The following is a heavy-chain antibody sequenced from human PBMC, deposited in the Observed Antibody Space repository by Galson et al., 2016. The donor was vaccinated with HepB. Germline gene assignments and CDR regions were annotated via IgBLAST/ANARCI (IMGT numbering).Heavy chain of an antibody. Sequence: SETLSLTCIVSGESVINDRYYWTWIRLPPGKGLEWIGCIDYSGSTNYSPSRKSRVTMSLDASENEVSLRLSSVTAADTAIYYCARGRRTICNGSICYKDSYYYAMDVWGQGTTVAIS. J-gene: IGHJ6*02. D-gene: IGHD2-15*01. CDR2: IDYSGST. CDR3: ARGRRTICNGSICYKDSYYYAMDV. V-gene: IGHV4-61*01. CDR1: GESVINDRYY.